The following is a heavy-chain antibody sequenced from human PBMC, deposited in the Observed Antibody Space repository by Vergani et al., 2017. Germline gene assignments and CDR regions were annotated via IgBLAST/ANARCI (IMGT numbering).Heavy chain of an antibody. CDR1: GGSVSSGSYY. J-gene: IGHJ3*02. V-gene: IGHV4-61*10. Sequence: QVQLQESGPGLVKPSETLSLTCTVSGGSVSSGSYYWSWIRQPAGKGLEWIGYIYYSGSTNYNPSLKSRVTISVDTSKNQFSLKLSAVTAADTAVYYCARVSTPVVVSDDAFDIWGQGTMVTVSS. CDR3: ARVSTPVVVSDDAFDI. D-gene: IGHD3-22*01. CDR2: IYYSGST.